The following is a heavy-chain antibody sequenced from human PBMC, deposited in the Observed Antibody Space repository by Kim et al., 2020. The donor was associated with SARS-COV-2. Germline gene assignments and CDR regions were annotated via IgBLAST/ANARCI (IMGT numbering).Heavy chain of an antibody. V-gene: IGHV3-64D*09. CDR3: VKLGCSSATCYGNY. Sequence: GGSLRLSCSASGFTFSDYAMHWVRQAPGNGLEYVSAINNNGGGTYYADSVKGRFTISRDNSKNTLYLQMSSLRTEDTALYYCVKLGCSSATCYGNYWGQGTVVTVSS. CDR2: INNNGGGT. J-gene: IGHJ4*02. CDR1: GFTFSDYA. D-gene: IGHD2-2*01.